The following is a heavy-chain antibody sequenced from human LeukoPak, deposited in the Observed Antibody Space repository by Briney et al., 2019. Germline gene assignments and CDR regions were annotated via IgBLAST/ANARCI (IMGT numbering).Heavy chain of an antibody. CDR3: ARGRYYYDSSAYYSDAFDI. CDR1: GGSISSGSYY. J-gene: IGHJ3*02. D-gene: IGHD3-22*01. V-gene: IGHV4-61*02. CDR2: IYTSGST. Sequence: SETLSLTCTVSGGSISSGSYYWSWIRQPAGKGLEWIGRIYTSGSTNYNPSLKSRVTISVDTSKNQFSLKLSSVTAADTAVYYCARGRYYYDSSAYYSDAFDIWGQGTMVTVSS.